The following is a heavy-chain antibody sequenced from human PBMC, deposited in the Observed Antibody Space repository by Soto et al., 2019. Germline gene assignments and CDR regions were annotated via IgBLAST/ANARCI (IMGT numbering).Heavy chain of an antibody. CDR3: AKDGIAVAGTSGFVAYYYMDV. Sequence: GGSLRLSCAASGFTFSSYAMSWVRQAPGKGLEWVSAISGSGGSTYYADSVKGRFTISRDNSKNTLYLQMNSLRAEDTAVYYCAKDGIAVAGTSGFVAYYYMDVWGKGTTVTVSS. D-gene: IGHD6-19*01. CDR1: GFTFSSYA. CDR2: ISGSGGST. J-gene: IGHJ6*03. V-gene: IGHV3-23*01.